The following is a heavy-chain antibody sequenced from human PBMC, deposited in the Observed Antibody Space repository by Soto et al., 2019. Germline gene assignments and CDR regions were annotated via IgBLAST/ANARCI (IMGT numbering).Heavy chain of an antibody. V-gene: IGHV3-74*01. CDR1: GFTFSNYW. Sequence: EVQLVESGGGLVQPGGSLRLSCAASGFTFSNYWMHWVRQAPGTGLVWVSRINSDGGTTIYADSVKGRFTISRDNAKNTLFLQRNSLRADDTAVYYCAREEDSGAWQYEYWGQGTLVTVSS. D-gene: IGHD6-19*01. CDR3: AREEDSGAWQYEY. CDR2: INSDGGTT. J-gene: IGHJ4*02.